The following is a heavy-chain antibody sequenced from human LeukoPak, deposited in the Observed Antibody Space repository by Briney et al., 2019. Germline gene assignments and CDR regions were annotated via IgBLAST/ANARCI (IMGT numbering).Heavy chain of an antibody. J-gene: IGHJ3*02. D-gene: IGHD2-21*01. Sequence: GGSLRLSCAASGFTFSTYSLNWVRQAPGKGLEWVSSISSSSRYIYYADSVKGRFTISRDNAKNSLYLQMNSLRAEDTAVYYCAREFRLWKTFDMWGQGTMVTVSS. CDR3: AREFRLWKTFDM. V-gene: IGHV3-21*01. CDR1: GFTFSTYS. CDR2: ISSSSRYI.